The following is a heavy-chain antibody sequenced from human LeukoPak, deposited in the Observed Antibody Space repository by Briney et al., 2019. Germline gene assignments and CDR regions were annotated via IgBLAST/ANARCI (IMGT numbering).Heavy chain of an antibody. D-gene: IGHD6-6*01. J-gene: IGHJ6*02. Sequence: GGSLRLSCVASGFTFSTYTMNWVRQAPGKGLEWVSVIYSGGSTYYADSVKGRFTISRDNSKNTLYLQMNSLRAEDTAVYYCAREDSSSSLEYYYYGMDVWGQGTTVTVSS. CDR2: IYSGGST. V-gene: IGHV3-53*01. CDR1: GFTFSTYT. CDR3: AREDSSSSLEYYYYGMDV.